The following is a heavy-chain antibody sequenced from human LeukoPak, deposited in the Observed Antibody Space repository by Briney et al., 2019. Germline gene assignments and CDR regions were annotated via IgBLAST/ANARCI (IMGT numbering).Heavy chain of an antibody. D-gene: IGHD6-19*01. J-gene: IGHJ5*02. CDR2: INPNSGGA. CDR1: GNTFIGNY. CDR3: VTRSYTSGWPT. V-gene: IGHV1-2*02. Sequence: ASVKVSCKASGNTFIGNYIHRVRQARGQGLEWMGWINPNSGGANYAQRFQGRVTMTRDTSVTTAFLDLDRLTSDVTAVYYCVTRSYTSGWPTWGQGTLVTVSS.